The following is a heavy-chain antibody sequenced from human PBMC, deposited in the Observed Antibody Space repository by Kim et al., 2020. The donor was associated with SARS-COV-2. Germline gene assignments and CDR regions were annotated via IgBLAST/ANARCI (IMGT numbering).Heavy chain of an antibody. V-gene: IGHV3-53*01. CDR3: ARDFGEYYFDY. D-gene: IGHD3-10*01. CDR2: ST. J-gene: IGHJ4*02. Sequence: STYYADPVKGRFTITRDNTKNTLYLQMNSLRAEDAAVYYCARDFGEYYFDYWGQGTLVTVSS.